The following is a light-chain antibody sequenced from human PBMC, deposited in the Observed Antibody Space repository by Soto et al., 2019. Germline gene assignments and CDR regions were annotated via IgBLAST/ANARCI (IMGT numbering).Light chain of an antibody. CDR2: GAS. J-gene: IGKJ4*01. V-gene: IGKV3-15*01. CDR1: QSVRDN. CDR3: QQYDNWTLT. Sequence: EIGMTQSPATLSVSPGERATLSCRASQSVRDNLAWYQQKPGQTPRLLIYGASIRATGIPARFSGSGSGTEFTLTISSLQSEDFAVYYCQQYDNWTLTFGGGTKVEIK.